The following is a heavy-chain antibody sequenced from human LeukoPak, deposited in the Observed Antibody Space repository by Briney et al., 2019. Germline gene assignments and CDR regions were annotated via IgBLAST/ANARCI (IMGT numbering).Heavy chain of an antibody. CDR2: ISGSGGST. V-gene: IGHV3-23*01. D-gene: IGHD6-19*01. CDR1: GFTFSSYA. CDR3: AKGLLQYSSGWYIFDY. J-gene: IGHJ4*02. Sequence: GGSLRLSCAASGFTFSSYAMSWVRRAPGKGLEWVSAISGSGGSTYYADSVKGRFTISRDNSKNTLYLQMNSLRAEDTAVYYCAKGLLQYSSGWYIFDYWGQGTLVTVSS.